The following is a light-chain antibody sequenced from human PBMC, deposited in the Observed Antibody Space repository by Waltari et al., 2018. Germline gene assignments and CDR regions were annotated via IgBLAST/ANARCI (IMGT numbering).Light chain of an antibody. Sequence: QPVLTQPPSASGTPGHPVTISCSGGASNIGTNVVNWYQQLPGTAPKLVIYRNDLRPSGVPDRFSGSKSGTSASLAISGLQSEDEADYYCAAWDDSLNGRWVFGGGTKVTVL. CDR2: RND. CDR1: ASNIGTNV. J-gene: IGLJ3*02. V-gene: IGLV1-44*01. CDR3: AAWDDSLNGRWV.